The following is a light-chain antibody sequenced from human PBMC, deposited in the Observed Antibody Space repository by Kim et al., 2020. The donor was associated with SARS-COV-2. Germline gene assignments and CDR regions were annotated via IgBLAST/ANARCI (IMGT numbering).Light chain of an antibody. CDR2: RDN. CDR3: QAWDSSIYV. V-gene: IGLV3-1*01. CDR1: KLGDKY. Sequence: VPPEQTASITCSGDKLGDKYASWYQQKPGQSPVVVIFRDNRRPSGIPERFSGSNSGNTATLTISGTQAMDEADYYCQAWDSSIYVFGTGNKVTVL. J-gene: IGLJ1*01.